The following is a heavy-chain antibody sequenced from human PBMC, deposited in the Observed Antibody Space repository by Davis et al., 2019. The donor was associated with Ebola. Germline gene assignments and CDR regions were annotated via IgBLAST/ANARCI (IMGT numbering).Heavy chain of an antibody. CDR2: TQYTSKWKN. CDR1: GDSVSSNSAT. V-gene: IGHV6-1*01. Sequence: HSQTLSLTCAISGDSVSSNSATWNWIRQSPSRGLEWLGKTQYTSKWKNDYAVSVKSRMTINQDTSKNQFSLQLNSVTPEDTAVYYCARRTTVTKDFDYWGQGTLVTVSS. D-gene: IGHD4-17*01. CDR3: ARRTTVTKDFDY. J-gene: IGHJ4*02.